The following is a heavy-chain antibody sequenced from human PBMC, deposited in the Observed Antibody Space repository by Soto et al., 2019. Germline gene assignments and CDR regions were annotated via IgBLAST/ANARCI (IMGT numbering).Heavy chain of an antibody. CDR3: ERDRSNSGSRIYYYYGMDV. J-gene: IGHJ6*02. V-gene: IGHV1-18*01. CDR2: ISAYNGNT. CDR1: GYTFTSYG. Sequence: VQLVQSGAEVKKPGASVTVSCKASGYTFTSYGISWVRQAPGQGLEWMGWISAYNGNTNYAQKLQGRVTMTTDTSTGTAYMELRSLRSDDTAVYYCERDRSNSGSRIYYYYGMDVWGQGTTVTVSS. D-gene: IGHD3-10*01.